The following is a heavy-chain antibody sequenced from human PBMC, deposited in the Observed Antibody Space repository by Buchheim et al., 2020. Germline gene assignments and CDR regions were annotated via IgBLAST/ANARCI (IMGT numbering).Heavy chain of an antibody. CDR1: SGSISSGGYY. CDR2: IYYSGST. J-gene: IGHJ6*03. V-gene: IGHV4-31*03. CDR3: ARVRTDGDYTETEDYYYYYMDV. Sequence: QVQLQESGPGLVKPSQTLSLTCTVSSGSISSGGYYWSWIRQHPGKGLEWIGYIYYSGSTYYNPSLKSRVTISVDTSKNQFSLKLSSVTAADTAVYYCARVRTDGDYTETEDYYYYYMDVWGKGTT. D-gene: IGHD4-17*01.